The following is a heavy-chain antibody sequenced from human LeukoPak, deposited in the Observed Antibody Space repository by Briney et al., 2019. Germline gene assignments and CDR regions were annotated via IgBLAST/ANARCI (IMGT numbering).Heavy chain of an antibody. Sequence: GGSPRLSCAASGFTFSNYAMHWVRQAPGRGLEWVAIISYDGSNKYYADSVKGRFTISRDNSKNTLYLQMNSLRAEDTAVYYCAREPSSGYFNDAFDIWGQGTMVTVSS. CDR2: ISYDGSNK. D-gene: IGHD3-22*01. CDR3: AREPSSGYFNDAFDI. V-gene: IGHV3-30*04. CDR1: GFTFSNYA. J-gene: IGHJ3*02.